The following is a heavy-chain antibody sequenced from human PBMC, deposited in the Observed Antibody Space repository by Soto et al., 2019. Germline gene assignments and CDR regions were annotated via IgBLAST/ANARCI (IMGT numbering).Heavy chain of an antibody. J-gene: IGHJ4*02. CDR3: AKEWYSYGSYYFDY. CDR2: ISYDGSNK. CDR1: GFTFSSYG. D-gene: IGHD5-18*01. V-gene: IGHV3-30*18. Sequence: GGSLRLSCAASGFTFSSYGMHWVRQAPGKGLEWVAVISYDGSNKYYADSVKGRFTISRDNSKNTLYLQMNSLRAEDTAVYYCAKEWYSYGSYYFDYWGQGTLVTVSS.